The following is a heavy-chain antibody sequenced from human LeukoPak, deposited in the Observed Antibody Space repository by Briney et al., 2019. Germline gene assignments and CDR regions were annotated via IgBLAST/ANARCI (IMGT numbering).Heavy chain of an antibody. CDR3: AKGILWFGDHNDPRPAGFDY. D-gene: IGHD3-10*01. Sequence: GGSLRLSCAASGFTFSSYAMSWVRQAPGKGLEWVSAISGSGGSTYYADSVKGRFTISRDNSKNTLYLQMNSLRAEDTAVYYCAKGILWFGDHNDPRPAGFDYWGQGTLVTVSS. J-gene: IGHJ4*02. CDR2: ISGSGGST. V-gene: IGHV3-23*01. CDR1: GFTFSSYA.